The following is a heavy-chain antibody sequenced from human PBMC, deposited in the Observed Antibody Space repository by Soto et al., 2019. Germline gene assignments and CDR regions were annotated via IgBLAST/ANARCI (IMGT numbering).Heavy chain of an antibody. V-gene: IGHV3-23*01. CDR2: ITGSGGSI. J-gene: IGHJ4*02. Sequence: GGSLRLSCAASGFSFSSYAMNWVRQAPGKGLEWVSGITGSGGSIYYTDSVKGRFTISRDNSKNTLFLQMNSLRAEDTAVYYCAKVPFSSGWFHFDYWGQGTLVTVSS. CDR3: AKVPFSSGWFHFDY. CDR1: GFSFSSYA. D-gene: IGHD6-13*01.